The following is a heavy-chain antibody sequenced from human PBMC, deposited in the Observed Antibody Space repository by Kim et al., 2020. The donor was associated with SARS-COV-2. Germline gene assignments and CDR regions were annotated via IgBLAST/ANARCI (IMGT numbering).Heavy chain of an antibody. J-gene: IGHJ4*02. V-gene: IGHV3-20*01. CDR1: GFTFDDYG. CDR3: VRGFYQGPVDY. CDR2: INRNGDST. Sequence: GGSLRPSCAASGFTFDDYGMSWVRQTPGKGLEWVSGINRNGDSTGYVDSAKGRFTISRDNAKNSLYLQMNSLRADDTALYHCVRGFYQGPVDYWGQGTLVTVSS. D-gene: IGHD2-2*01.